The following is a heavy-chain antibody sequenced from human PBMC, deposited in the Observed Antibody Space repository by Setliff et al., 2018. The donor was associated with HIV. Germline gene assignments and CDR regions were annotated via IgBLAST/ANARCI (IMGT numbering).Heavy chain of an antibody. CDR3: ARVLNPSDAFDI. V-gene: IGHV4-59*08. J-gene: IGHJ3*02. CDR2: IFYRGST. Sequence: PSETLSLTCTVSGGPISRYYWSWIRQPPGKGLEWIAYIFYRGSTNSNPSLKSRVTISVDSSKNQVSLTVTSVTAADTAVYYCARVLNPSDAFDIWGQGTMVTVSS. CDR1: GGPISRYY.